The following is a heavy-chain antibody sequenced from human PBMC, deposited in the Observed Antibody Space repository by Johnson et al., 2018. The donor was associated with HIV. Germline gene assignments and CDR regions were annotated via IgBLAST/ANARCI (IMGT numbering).Heavy chain of an antibody. V-gene: IGHV3-30*02. J-gene: IGHJ3*02. Sequence: VQLVESGGDVVQPGWSLRLSCAASGFSFSSYGIHWVRQAPGKGLEWVAFTQYDGSNKYYADSVQGRFTISRDNSKNTLYLQMNSLRAEDTAVYYCAKVDTAMVNAFDIWGQGTMVTVSS. CDR2: TQYDGSNK. CDR3: AKVDTAMVNAFDI. D-gene: IGHD5-18*01. CDR1: GFSFSSYG.